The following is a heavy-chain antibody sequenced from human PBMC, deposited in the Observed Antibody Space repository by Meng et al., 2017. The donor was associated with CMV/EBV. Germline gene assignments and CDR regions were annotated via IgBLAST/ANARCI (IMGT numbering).Heavy chain of an antibody. D-gene: IGHD3-3*01. J-gene: IGHJ4*02. V-gene: IGHV4-59*01. Sequence: GSLRLSCAASGFTFSSYWMSWVRQAPGKGLEWIGYIYYSGSTNYNPSLKSRVTISVDTSKNQFSLKLSSVTAADTAVYYCARDRGDYDFWSGYSPSLLFDYWGQGTLVTVSS. CDR3: ARDRGDYDFWSGYSPSLLFDY. CDR1: GFTFSSYW. CDR2: IYYSGST.